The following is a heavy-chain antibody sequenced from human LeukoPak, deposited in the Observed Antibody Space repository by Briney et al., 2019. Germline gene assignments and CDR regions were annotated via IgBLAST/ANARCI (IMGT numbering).Heavy chain of an antibody. CDR3: ASDSEYNWNYRFDPHDAFDI. CDR2: IKQDGSEK. Sequence: GGSLRLSCAASGCTISSNWMNWVRQAPGKGLGWVSNIKQDGSEKYYVDSVKSRFTISRDNAKNSLYLQMNSLRAEDTAVYYCASDSEYNWNYRFDPHDAFDIWGQGTMVTVSS. J-gene: IGHJ3*02. D-gene: IGHD1-7*01. CDR1: GCTISSNW. V-gene: IGHV3-7*01.